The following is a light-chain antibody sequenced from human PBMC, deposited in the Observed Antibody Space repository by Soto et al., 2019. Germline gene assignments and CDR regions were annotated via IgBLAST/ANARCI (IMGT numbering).Light chain of an antibody. J-gene: IGKJ2*03. V-gene: IGKV1-5*01. CDR3: QHYNTYWYS. CDR2: DAS. Sequence: DIQMTQSPSTLSASVGDRVTITCRASQSISSWLAWYQQKPGKAPNLLIYDASNLESGVPSRFSGSGSGTEFTLTISGLQPDDFAAYYCQHYNTYWYSFGQGTKLEIK. CDR1: QSISSW.